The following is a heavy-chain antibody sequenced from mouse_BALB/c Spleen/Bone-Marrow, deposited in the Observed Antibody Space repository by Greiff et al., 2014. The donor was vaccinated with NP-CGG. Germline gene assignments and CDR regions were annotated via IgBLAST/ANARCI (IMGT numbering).Heavy chain of an antibody. CDR1: GYSFTDYN. CDR2: IDPYNGGT. V-gene: IGHV1S135*01. D-gene: IGHD3-1*01. J-gene: IGHJ4*01. Sequence: VHVKQSGPELVKPGASVKVSCKASGYSFTDYNMYWVKQSHGKSLEWIGYIDPYNGGTSYNQKFKGKATLTVDKSSSTASMHLNSLTSEDSAVYYCASYHSSGYAMDYWGQGTSVTVSS. CDR3: ASYHSSGYAMDY.